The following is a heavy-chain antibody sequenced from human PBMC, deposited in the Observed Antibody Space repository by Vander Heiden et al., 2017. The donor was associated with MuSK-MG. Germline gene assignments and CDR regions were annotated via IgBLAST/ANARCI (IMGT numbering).Heavy chain of an antibody. Sequence: QLQLQESGPGLVKPSETLSLTCSVPGGSISSSSYYWGWIRQPPGKGLEWIVSFSYSGRTYYNPSLKSRVTISVDTSKNQFSLKLSSVTAADTAVYYCARQWDYDNGGHYYFESWGQGTLVSVSS. D-gene: IGHD3-22*01. J-gene: IGHJ4*02. V-gene: IGHV4-39*01. CDR2: FSYSGRT. CDR3: ARQWDYDNGGHYYFES. CDR1: GGSISSSSYY.